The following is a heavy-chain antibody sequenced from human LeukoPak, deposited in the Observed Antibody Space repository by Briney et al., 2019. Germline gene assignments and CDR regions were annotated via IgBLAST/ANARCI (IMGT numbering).Heavy chain of an antibody. CDR1: GFTFNHYG. V-gene: IGHV3-33*01. J-gene: IGHJ4*02. CDR2: IWSDGTNQ. CDR3: ARDAQRGFDYSNSLEY. Sequence: GGSLRLSCAASGFTFNHYGMHWVRQAPGKGLEWVAVIWSDGTNQYYAGSVKGRFTISRDDSGNTFYLQMNSLRPEDTGVYYCARDAQRGFDYSNSLEYWGQGTPVTVST. D-gene: IGHD4-11*01.